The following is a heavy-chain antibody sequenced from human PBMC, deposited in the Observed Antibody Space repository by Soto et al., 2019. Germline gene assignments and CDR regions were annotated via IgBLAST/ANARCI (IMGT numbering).Heavy chain of an antibody. CDR1: GFIFENFG. CDR2: ISGSGFKK. V-gene: IGHV3-23*01. Sequence: GGSLRLSCAASGFIFENFGMSWVRQAPGKGLDWISSISGSGFKKYYADSVKGRFTISRDNSKSTVYLELNNLSAEDTAVYHCAKNQGVELVPLATVDWFDPWGQGISVTVSS. CDR3: AKNQGVELVPLATVDWFDP. D-gene: IGHD1-26*01. J-gene: IGHJ5*02.